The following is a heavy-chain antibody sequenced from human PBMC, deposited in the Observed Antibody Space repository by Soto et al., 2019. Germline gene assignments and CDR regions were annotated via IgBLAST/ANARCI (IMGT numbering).Heavy chain of an antibody. CDR1: GYTFTGYY. D-gene: IGHD2-2*01. Sequence: ASVKVSCKASGYTFTGYYMHWVRQAPGQGLEWMGWINPNSGGTNYAQKFRGWVTMTRDTSISTAYMELSRLRSDDTAVYYCARAGEIYCSSTSCYPQDFQHWGQGTLVTVSS. CDR3: ARAGEIYCSSTSCYPQDFQH. V-gene: IGHV1-2*04. J-gene: IGHJ1*01. CDR2: INPNSGGT.